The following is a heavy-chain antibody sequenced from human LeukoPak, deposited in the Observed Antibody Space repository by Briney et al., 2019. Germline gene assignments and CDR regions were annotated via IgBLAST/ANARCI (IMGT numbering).Heavy chain of an antibody. Sequence: SQTLSLTCAISGDSVSSNSAAWNWIRQSPSRGLEWLGRTYYRSKWYNDYEVSVKSRITINPATSKNQFSLQLNSVTPEDTAVYYCARAPSYYDILTGYYTGHYFDYWGQGTLVTVSS. CDR1: GDSVSSNSAA. CDR3: ARAPSYYDILTGYYTGHYFDY. J-gene: IGHJ4*02. D-gene: IGHD3-9*01. CDR2: TYYRSKWYN. V-gene: IGHV6-1*01.